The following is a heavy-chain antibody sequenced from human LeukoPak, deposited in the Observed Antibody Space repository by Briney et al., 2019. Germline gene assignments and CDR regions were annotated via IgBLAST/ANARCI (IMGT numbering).Heavy chain of an antibody. CDR1: GDSVSINSAA. CDR3: AREERVGLAVAGYFDY. CDR2: TYYRSKWYN. Sequence: SQTLSLTCALSGDSVSINSAAWNWVRQSPSRGLEWLGRTYYRSKWYNDYAVSVKSRITINPDTSKNQFSLQLNSVTPEDTAVYYCAREERVGLAVAGYFDYWGQGTLVTVSS. J-gene: IGHJ4*02. V-gene: IGHV6-1*01. D-gene: IGHD6-19*01.